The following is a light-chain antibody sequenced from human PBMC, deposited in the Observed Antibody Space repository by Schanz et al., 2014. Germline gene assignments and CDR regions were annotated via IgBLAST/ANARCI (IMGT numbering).Light chain of an antibody. Sequence: EIVMTQSPATLSVSPGERATLSCRASQNVGTYLAWYQQKPGQAPRLLISGASIRATGIPDRFSGSGSGTDFTLTISRVEPEDFAVYYCQQYGSALPYGFGQGTKLEIK. CDR2: GAS. V-gene: IGKV3-20*01. CDR1: QNVGTY. J-gene: IGKJ2*03. CDR3: QQYGSALPYG.